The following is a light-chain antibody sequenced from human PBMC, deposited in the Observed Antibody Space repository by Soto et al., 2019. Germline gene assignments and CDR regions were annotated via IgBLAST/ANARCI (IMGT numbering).Light chain of an antibody. CDR1: QNISIY. CDR2: DAS. V-gene: IGKV3-11*01. J-gene: IGKJ5*01. CDR3: QQCNNWPPEIT. Sequence: IVLTQSPATLSLSPGGRATLSCRASQNISIYLAWYQQKPGQAPRLLIYDASNRATGIPARFSGSGSGTDFTLTISSLEPEDFAVYYCQQCNNWPPEITFGQGTRLDI.